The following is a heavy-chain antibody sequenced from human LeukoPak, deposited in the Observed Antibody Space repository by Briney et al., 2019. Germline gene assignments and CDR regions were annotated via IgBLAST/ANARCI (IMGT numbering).Heavy chain of an antibody. CDR1: GFSFSTSW. CDR3: ASQAYSSSPSVGY. Sequence: GSLRLSCAASGFSFSTSWLHWVRQAPGKGLMWVSRINTDGRTTNYADSVQGRFTISRDNSKNTFYLQMNSLRAEDTALYYCASQAYSSSPSVGYWGQGTLVTVSS. V-gene: IGHV3-74*01. J-gene: IGHJ4*02. CDR2: INTDGRTT. D-gene: IGHD6-6*01.